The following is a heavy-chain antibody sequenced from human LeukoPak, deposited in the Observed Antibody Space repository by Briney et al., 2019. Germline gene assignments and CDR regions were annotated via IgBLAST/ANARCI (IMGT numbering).Heavy chain of an antibody. J-gene: IGHJ4*02. Sequence: PSETLSLTCTVSGGYISSYYWSWIRQPPGKGLEWIGYIYYSVSTNYNPSLKSRVTISVDTSKNQFSLKLSSVTAADTAVYYCARVKLRYFDWLLLPFDYWGQGTLVAVSS. CDR3: ARVKLRYFDWLLLPFDY. V-gene: IGHV4-59*01. CDR1: GGYISSYY. D-gene: IGHD3-9*01. CDR2: IYYSVST.